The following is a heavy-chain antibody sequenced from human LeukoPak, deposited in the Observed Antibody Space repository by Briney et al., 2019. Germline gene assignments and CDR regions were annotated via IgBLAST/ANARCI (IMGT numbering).Heavy chain of an antibody. CDR1: GFTFTSYW. CDR2: INLDGSDA. Sequence: GGSLRLSCAASGFTFTSYWMHWVRQAPGKGLVWVSRINLDGSDATYADSVKGRFTISRDNAKNTVSLQMNSLEAEDAAVYYCARGDRGTGQHFDYWGQGTLVTVS. D-gene: IGHD1-7*01. V-gene: IGHV3-74*03. J-gene: IGHJ4*02. CDR3: ARGDRGTGQHFDY.